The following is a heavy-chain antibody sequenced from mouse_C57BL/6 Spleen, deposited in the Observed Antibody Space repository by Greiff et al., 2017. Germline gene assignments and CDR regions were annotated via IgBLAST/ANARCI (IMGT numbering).Heavy chain of an antibody. V-gene: IGHV1-52*01. CDR1: GYTFTSYW. Sequence: QVQLQQPGAELVRPGSSVKLSCKASGYTFTSYWMHWVKQRPIQGLEWIGNIDPSDSETHYNQKFKDKATLTVDKSSSTAYMQLSSLTSEDSAVYYCARVDGYYDWYFDVWGTGTTVTVSS. J-gene: IGHJ1*03. D-gene: IGHD2-3*01. CDR2: IDPSDSET. CDR3: ARVDGYYDWYFDV.